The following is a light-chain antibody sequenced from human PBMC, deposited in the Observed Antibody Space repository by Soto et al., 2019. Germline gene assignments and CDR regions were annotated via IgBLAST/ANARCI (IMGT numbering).Light chain of an antibody. CDR2: EGN. CDR3: CSYAGSSTYV. J-gene: IGLJ1*01. CDR1: SSDVGSYNL. Sequence: QSALSQPASVSGSPGQSITISCTGTSSDVGSYNLVSWYQQHPGKAPKLMIFEGNKRPSGVSDRFSGSKSGNTASLTISGLQAEDEADYYCCSYAGSSTYVFGTGTKVT. V-gene: IGLV2-23*01.